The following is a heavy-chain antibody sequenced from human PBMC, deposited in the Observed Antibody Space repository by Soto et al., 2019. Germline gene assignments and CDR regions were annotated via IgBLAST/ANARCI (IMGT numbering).Heavy chain of an antibody. CDR2: ISGSGGST. CDR3: ANEESKPRTYYYDSSGYYGH. V-gene: IGHV3-23*01. Sequence: EVQLLESGGGLVQPGGSLRLSCAASGFTFSSYAMSWVRQAPGKGLEWVSAISGSGGSTYYADSMKGRFTISRDNSKNTLYLQMNSLRAEDTAVYYCANEESKPRTYYYDSSGYYGHWGQGTLVTVSS. CDR1: GFTFSSYA. J-gene: IGHJ4*02. D-gene: IGHD3-22*01.